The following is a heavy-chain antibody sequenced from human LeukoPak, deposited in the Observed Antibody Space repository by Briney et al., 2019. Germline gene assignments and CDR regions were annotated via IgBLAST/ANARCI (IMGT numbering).Heavy chain of an antibody. CDR2: ISWNSGSI. CDR1: GFTFDDYA. CDR3: ARENLGSSGWFRPDYYYYYGMDV. V-gene: IGHV3-9*01. J-gene: IGHJ6*02. Sequence: GGSLRLSCAASGFTFDDYAMHWVRQAPGKGLEWVSGISWNSGSIGYADSVKGRFTISRDNSKNTLYLQMNSLRAEDTAVYFCARENLGSSGWFRPDYYYYYGMDVWGQGTTVTVSS. D-gene: IGHD6-19*01.